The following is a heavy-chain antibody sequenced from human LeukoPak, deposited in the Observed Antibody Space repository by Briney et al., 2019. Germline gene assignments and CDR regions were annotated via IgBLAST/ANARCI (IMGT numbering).Heavy chain of an antibody. V-gene: IGHV3-7*04. J-gene: IGHJ4*02. CDR2: IKQDGSQK. CDR1: GFTFSSYW. D-gene: IGHD3-10*01. Sequence: GETLGLSCAASGFTFSSYWMTWVRQAPGKGLEWVANIKQDGSQKYYVDSVEGRFTVSRDNAKKSLYLQMNSLRAEDTALYYCAREGYGWGSHDYWGQGTLVTVSS. CDR3: AREGYGWGSHDY.